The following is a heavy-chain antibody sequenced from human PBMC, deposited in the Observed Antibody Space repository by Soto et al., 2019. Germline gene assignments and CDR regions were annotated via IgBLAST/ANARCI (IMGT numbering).Heavy chain of an antibody. J-gene: IGHJ4*02. CDR1: GGSISSGDYY. V-gene: IGHV4-30-4*01. Sequence: SETLSLTCTVSGGSISSGDYYWSWIRQPPGKGLEWIGYIYYSGSTYYNPSLKSRVTISVDTSKNQFSLKLSSVTAADTAVYYCARGLNMTTVYYWGQGTLVTVSS. D-gene: IGHD4-4*01. CDR3: ARGLNMTTVYY. CDR2: IYYSGST.